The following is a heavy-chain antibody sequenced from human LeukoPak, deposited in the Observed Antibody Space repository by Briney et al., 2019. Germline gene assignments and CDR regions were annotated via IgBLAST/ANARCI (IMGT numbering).Heavy chain of an antibody. CDR1: GGSISSSSYY. D-gene: IGHD3-22*01. J-gene: IGHJ4*02. CDR3: AKVTYDSSGYYFLY. Sequence: SETLSLTCTVSGGSISSSSYYWGWIRQPPGKGLEWIGSIYYSGSTYYNPSLKSRVTISVDTSKNQFSLKLNSVTAADTAVYYCAKVTYDSSGYYFLYWGQGTLVTVSS. CDR2: IYYSGST. V-gene: IGHV4-39*07.